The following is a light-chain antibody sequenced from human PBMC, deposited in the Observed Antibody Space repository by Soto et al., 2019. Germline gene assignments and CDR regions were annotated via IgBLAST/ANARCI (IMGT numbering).Light chain of an antibody. Sequence: DIQMTKSPSSLSASVGDTVTITCRASQGISSSLAWYQQKAGKVPDLLIYAASTLQSGVPSHFSGSGSGTDFTLTISSLQHEDVANYYCQEYHSPPFTFGPGTRVAIK. CDR3: QEYHSPPFT. CDR1: QGISSS. V-gene: IGKV1-27*01. J-gene: IGKJ3*01. CDR2: AAS.